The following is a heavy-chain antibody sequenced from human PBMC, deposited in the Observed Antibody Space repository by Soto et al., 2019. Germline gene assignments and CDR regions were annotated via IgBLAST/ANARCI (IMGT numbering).Heavy chain of an antibody. Sequence: QVQLQESGPGLVKPSQTLSLTCTVSGGSISSGDHYWSWIRQPPEKGLEWIGYIYYSGSTYYNPSLKRRVTISVDMSKNQFFLKLSSVTAADTAVYYCARLTPGYSSGWFIDYWGQGTLVTVSS. CDR1: GGSISSGDHY. V-gene: IGHV4-30-4*01. D-gene: IGHD6-19*01. CDR2: IYYSGST. J-gene: IGHJ4*02. CDR3: ARLTPGYSSGWFIDY.